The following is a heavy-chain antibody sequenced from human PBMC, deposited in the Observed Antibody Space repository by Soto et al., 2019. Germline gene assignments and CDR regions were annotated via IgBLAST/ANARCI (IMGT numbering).Heavy chain of an antibody. V-gene: IGHV3-74*01. CDR2: INGDGSDT. D-gene: IGHD3-22*01. CDR3: ARDPGTGYYDSSGYYYD. CDR1: GFTLRSYW. J-gene: IGHJ4*02. Sequence: EVQLVESGGGLVQPGGSLRLSCAATGFTLRSYWMHWVRQAPGKGLVWVLRINGDGSDTSYADSVKGRFTISRDNAKNTLYLQMNSLRAEDTAVYYCARDPGTGYYDSSGYYYDWGQGTLVTVSS.